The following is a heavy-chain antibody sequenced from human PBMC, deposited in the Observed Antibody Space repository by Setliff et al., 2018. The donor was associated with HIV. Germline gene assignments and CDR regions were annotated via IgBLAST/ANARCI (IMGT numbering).Heavy chain of an antibody. CDR2: INHSGRT. CDR1: GGSFSDYY. CDR3: ARRGADSYYPRPLDV. V-gene: IGHV4-34*01. J-gene: IGHJ6*04. D-gene: IGHD3-10*01. Sequence: KPSETLSLTCAVYGGSFSDYYWSWIRQPPGKGLEWIGEINHSGRTIQSPSLGSRVTISIDTSKNQFSLRLSSVTAADTAVYYCARRGADSYYPRPLDVWGKGTTVTVSS.